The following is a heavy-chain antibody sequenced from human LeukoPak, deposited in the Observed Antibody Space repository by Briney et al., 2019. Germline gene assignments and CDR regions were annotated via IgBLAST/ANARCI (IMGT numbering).Heavy chain of an antibody. CDR3: ATGTTVVTPAGY. D-gene: IGHD4-23*01. V-gene: IGHV1-24*01. CDR2: FDPEDGET. Sequence: ASVKVSCKVSGYTLTELSMHWVRQAPGKGLEWMGGFDPEDGETIYAQKFQGRVTMTEDTSTDTAYMELSSLRSEDTAVYYCATGTTVVTPAGYWGQGTLVTVSS. CDR1: GYTLTELS. J-gene: IGHJ4*02.